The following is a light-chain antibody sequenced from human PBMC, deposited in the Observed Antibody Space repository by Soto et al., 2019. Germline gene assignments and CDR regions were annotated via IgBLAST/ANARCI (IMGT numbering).Light chain of an antibody. Sequence: QSVLTQPASVSGSPGQSITISCTGTSSDVGGYDYVSWYQQHPGKAPKLMIYAVRNRPSGVSNRFSGSKSGNTASLTISGLQAEDEADYYCSSYTNSNTWVFGGGTQLTVL. CDR1: SSDVGGYDY. J-gene: IGLJ3*02. V-gene: IGLV2-14*01. CDR2: AVR. CDR3: SSYTNSNTWV.